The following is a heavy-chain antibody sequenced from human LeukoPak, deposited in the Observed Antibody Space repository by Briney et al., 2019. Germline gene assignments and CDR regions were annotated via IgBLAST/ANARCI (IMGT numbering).Heavy chain of an antibody. J-gene: IGHJ4*02. CDR2: IYPVDSDT. Sequence: GESLKISSKGSGGSFTSYWIGWVRRMPGKGRDGMGIIYPVDSDTRYSPSFEGQVTISAEKSISTAYLQWSSPTASDTAMYYCARQMGSYRTTFDYWGQGTLVTVSS. V-gene: IGHV5-51*01. CDR1: GGSFTSYW. D-gene: IGHD1-26*01. CDR3: ARQMGSYRTTFDY.